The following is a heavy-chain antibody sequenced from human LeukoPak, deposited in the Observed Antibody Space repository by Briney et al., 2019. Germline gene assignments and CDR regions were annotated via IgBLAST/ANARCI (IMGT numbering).Heavy chain of an antibody. CDR2: IYYSGST. Sequence: SETLSLTCTVSGGSISSGGYYWSWIRQHPGKGLEWIGYIYYSGSTYYNPSLKSRVTISVDTSKNQFSLKLSSVTAADTAVYYCARRGVTADAFDIWGQGTMVTVSS. J-gene: IGHJ3*02. CDR1: GGSISSGGYY. D-gene: IGHD1-20*01. CDR3: ARRGVTADAFDI. V-gene: IGHV4-31*03.